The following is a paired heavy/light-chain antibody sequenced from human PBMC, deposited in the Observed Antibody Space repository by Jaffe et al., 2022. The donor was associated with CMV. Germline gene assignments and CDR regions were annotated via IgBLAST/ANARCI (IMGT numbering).Heavy chain of an antibody. D-gene: IGHD2-15*01. Sequence: QVQLVQSGAEVKKPGASVKVSCKASGYTFTSYYMHWVRQAPGQGLEWMGIINPSGGSTSYAQKFQGRVTMTRDTSTSTVYMELSSLRSEDTAVYYCARDQPRYCSGGSCYDDWFDPWGQGTLVTVSS. CDR1: GYTFTSYY. CDR2: INPSGGST. V-gene: IGHV1-46*01. J-gene: IGHJ5*02. CDR3: ARDQPRYCSGGSCYDDWFDP.
Light chain of an antibody. V-gene: IGLV1-40*01. CDR1: SSNIGAGYD. CDR2: GNS. Sequence: QSVLTQPPSVSGAPGQRVTISCTGSSSNIGAGYDVHWYQQLPGTAPKLLIYGNSNRPSGVPDRFSGSKSGTSASLAITGLQAEDEADYYCQSYDSSLGWVVFGGGTKLTVL. J-gene: IGLJ2*01. CDR3: QSYDSSLGWVV.